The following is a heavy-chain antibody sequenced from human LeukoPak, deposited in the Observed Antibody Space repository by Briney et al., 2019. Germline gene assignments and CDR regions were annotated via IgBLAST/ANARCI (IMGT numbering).Heavy chain of an antibody. J-gene: IGHJ4*02. Sequence: GGSLRLSCAASGFTFSSYAMHWVRQAPGKGLEWVAVISYDGSNKYYADSVKGRFTISRDNSKNTLYLQMNSLRAEDTAVYYCARGPGRGFDYWGQGTLVTVSS. CDR1: GFTFSSYA. CDR2: ISYDGSNK. CDR3: ARGPGRGFDY. V-gene: IGHV3-30*14.